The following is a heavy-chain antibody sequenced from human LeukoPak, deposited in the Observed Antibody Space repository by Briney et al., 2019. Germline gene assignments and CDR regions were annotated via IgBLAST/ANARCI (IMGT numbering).Heavy chain of an antibody. Sequence: GGSLRLSCAASGFTFSSYAMHWVRQAPGKGLEYVSAISSNGGSTYYANSVKGRFTISRDNSKNTLYLQMNSLRAEDTAVYYCARDRMATIRYYYYGMDVWGQGTTVTVSS. CDR3: ARDRMATIRYYYYGMDV. CDR1: GFTFSSYA. V-gene: IGHV3-64*01. D-gene: IGHD5-24*01. J-gene: IGHJ6*02. CDR2: ISSNGGST.